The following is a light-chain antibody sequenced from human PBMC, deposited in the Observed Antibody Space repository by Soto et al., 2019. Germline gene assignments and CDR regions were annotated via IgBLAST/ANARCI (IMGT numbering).Light chain of an antibody. CDR2: EGN. CDR1: SSDVGSYNL. CDR3: CSYAGSRNLV. J-gene: IGLJ2*01. Sequence: QSVLTQPASVSGSPGQSITISCTGTSSDVGSYNLVSWYQQHPGKAPKLMIYEGNKRPSGVSNRFSGSKSGNTASLTISGLQAEDESDYYCCSYAGSRNLVFGGGTKLTVL. V-gene: IGLV2-23*01.